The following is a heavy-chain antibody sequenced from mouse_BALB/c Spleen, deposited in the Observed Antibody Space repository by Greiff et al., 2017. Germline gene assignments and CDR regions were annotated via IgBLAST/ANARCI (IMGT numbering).Heavy chain of an antibody. D-gene: IGHD1-1*01. Sequence: QVQLQQSGPELVKPGASVRISCKASGYTFTSYYIHWVKQRPGQGLEWIGWIYPGNVNTKYNEKFKGKATLTADKSSSTAYMQRSSLTSEDSAVYFCARSAYGSGAMDYWGQGTSVTVSS. CDR1: GYTFTSYY. J-gene: IGHJ4*01. CDR2: IYPGNVNT. CDR3: ARSAYGSGAMDY. V-gene: IGHV1S56*01.